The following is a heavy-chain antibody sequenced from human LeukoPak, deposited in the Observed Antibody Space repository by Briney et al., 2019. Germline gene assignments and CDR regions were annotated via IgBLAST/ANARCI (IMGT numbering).Heavy chain of an antibody. V-gene: IGHV3-15*05. Sequence: GGSLRLSCAASGFTFSSAWMSWVRQAPGKGLEWVGRIKSKTHGGTTDYAAPVKGRFTISRDDSKSIAYLQMSSLKTEDTAVYYCTSDEGEDTSYWGQGTLVTVSS. J-gene: IGHJ4*02. D-gene: IGHD1-26*01. CDR2: IKSKTHGGTT. CDR1: GFTFSSAW. CDR3: TSDEGEDTSY.